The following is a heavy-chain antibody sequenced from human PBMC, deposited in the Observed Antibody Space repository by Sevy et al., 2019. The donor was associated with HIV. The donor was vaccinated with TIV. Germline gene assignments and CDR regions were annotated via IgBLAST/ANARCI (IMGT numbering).Heavy chain of an antibody. J-gene: IGHJ4*02. CDR1: GFTFSSYA. Sequence: GGSLRLSCAASGFTFSSYAMSWVRQAPGKGLEWVSAISGSGGSTYYADSVKGRFTISRDNSKNMLYLQMNSLRAEDTAVYYCAKDRVWYDSSGYYLIWGQGTLVTVSS. V-gene: IGHV3-23*01. CDR2: ISGSGGST. D-gene: IGHD3-22*01. CDR3: AKDRVWYDSSGYYLI.